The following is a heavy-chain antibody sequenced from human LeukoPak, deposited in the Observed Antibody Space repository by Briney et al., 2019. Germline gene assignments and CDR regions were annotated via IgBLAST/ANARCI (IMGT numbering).Heavy chain of an antibody. CDR1: GFTFSSYS. V-gene: IGHV3-21*01. CDR2: ISSSSSYI. J-gene: IGHJ6*02. CDR3: AREEYDFWSGYWASDYYYYGMDV. Sequence: PGGSLRLSCAASGFTFSSYSMTWVRQAPGKGLEWVSSISSSSSYIYYADSVKGRFTISRDNAKNSLYLQMNSLRAEDTAVYYCAREEYDFWSGYWASDYYYYGMDVWGQGTTVTVSS. D-gene: IGHD3-3*01.